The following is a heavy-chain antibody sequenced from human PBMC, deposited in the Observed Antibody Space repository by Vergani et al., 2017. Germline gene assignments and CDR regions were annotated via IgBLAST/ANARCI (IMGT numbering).Heavy chain of an antibody. CDR1: GGSISSSSYY. V-gene: IGHV4-39*01. Sequence: QLQLQESGPGLVKPSETLSLTCTVSGGSISSSSYYWGWIRQPPGKGLEWIGSIYYSGSTYYNPSLKSRVTISVDTSKNQFSLQLSSVTAADTAVYYCARQAYYDSSGYYPYFDYWGEGILVTVSS. CDR2: IYYSGST. J-gene: IGHJ4*02. CDR3: ARQAYYDSSGYYPYFDY. D-gene: IGHD3-22*01.